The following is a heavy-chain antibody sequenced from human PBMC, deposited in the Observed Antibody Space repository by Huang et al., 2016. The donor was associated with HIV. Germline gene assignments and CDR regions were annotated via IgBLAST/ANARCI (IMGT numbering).Heavy chain of an antibody. CDR3: ARGRSAKYYERAYLF. CDR2: MNHTGGA. J-gene: IGHJ4*02. D-gene: IGHD3-3*01. Sequence: QVQLQQWGARLVKPSETLSLTCAVYGGSFSGYYWTWIRQAHGKGLEWIGEMNHTGGATDSESLKSRATISLDTSKSQFYVNVTSVIVADTAEYFCARGRSAKYYERAYLFWGQGTLVTVSS. V-gene: IGHV4-34*04. CDR1: GGSFSGYY.